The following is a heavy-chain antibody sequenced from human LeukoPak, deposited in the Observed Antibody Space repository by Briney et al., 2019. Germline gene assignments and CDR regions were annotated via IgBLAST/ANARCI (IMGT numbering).Heavy chain of an antibody. J-gene: IGHJ3*02. D-gene: IGHD4-11*01. CDR1: GGSISSSNW. V-gene: IGHV4-4*02. Sequence: SETLSLTCAVSGGSISSSNWWSWVRQPPGKGLEWIGEIYHSGSTNYNPSLKSRVTISVDKSKNQFSLKLSSVTAADTAVYYCARDPTVTTWGAFDIWGQGTMVTVSS. CDR2: IYHSGST. CDR3: ARDPTVTTWGAFDI.